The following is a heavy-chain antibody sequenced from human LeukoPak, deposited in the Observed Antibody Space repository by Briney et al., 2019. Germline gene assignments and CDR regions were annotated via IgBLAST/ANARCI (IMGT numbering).Heavy chain of an antibody. CDR3: ARDTFYDILTGYLNWFDP. J-gene: IGHJ5*02. V-gene: IGHV4-39*07. CDR1: GGSISSSSYY. Sequence: PSETLSLTCTVSGGSISSSSYYWGWIRQPPGKGPEWIGSIYYSGSTYYNPSLKSRVTISVDTSKNQFSLKLSSVTAADTAVYYCARDTFYDILTGYLNWFDPWGQGTLVTVSS. CDR2: IYYSGST. D-gene: IGHD3-9*01.